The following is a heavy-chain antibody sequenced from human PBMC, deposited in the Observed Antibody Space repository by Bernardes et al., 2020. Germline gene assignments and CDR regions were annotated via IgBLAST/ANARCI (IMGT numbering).Heavy chain of an antibody. CDR2: IYYRGTT. CDR1: GGSVTGFY. Sequence: SETLSLKCTVSGGSVTGFYWSWIRQAPGKPLEWIGYIYYRGTTNYNSSLKRRVTMSVDTSENQIFLSLKSVTAEDTAFYFCARLPTSGSPKSDAFDVWGQGTKVSVSS. CDR3: ARLPTSGSPKSDAFDV. D-gene: IGHD2-15*01. V-gene: IGHV4-59*02. J-gene: IGHJ3*01.